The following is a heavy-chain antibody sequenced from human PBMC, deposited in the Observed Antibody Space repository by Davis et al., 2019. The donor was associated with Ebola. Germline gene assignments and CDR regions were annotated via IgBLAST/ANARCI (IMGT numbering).Heavy chain of an antibody. CDR1: GFSFSTYA. J-gene: IGHJ5*02. D-gene: IGHD3-16*01. V-gene: IGHV3-23*01. CDR3: AKDKGFWVPPDWFGP. Sequence: GESLKISCAASGFSFSTYAMSWVRQAPGKGLEWVSAISGSGDRTYYADSVKGRFSISRDNSKNTVYLQMNSVRGEDSAVYYCAKDKGFWVPPDWFGPWGQGVQVTVSS. CDR2: ISGSGDRT.